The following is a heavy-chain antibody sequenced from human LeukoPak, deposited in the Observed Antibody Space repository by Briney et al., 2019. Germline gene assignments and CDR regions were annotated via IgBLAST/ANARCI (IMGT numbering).Heavy chain of an antibody. CDR1: GFTFSSYE. CDR2: ISSSGSTI. V-gene: IGHV3-48*03. D-gene: IGHD2-2*01. CDR3: ARGRYCSSTSCRLYNWFDP. Sequence: GGSLRLSCAASGFTFSSYEMNWVRQAPGKGLEXXXXISSSGSTIYYADSVKGRFTISRDNAKNSLYLQMNSLRAEDTAVYYCARGRYCSSTSCRLYNWFDPWGQGTLVTVSS. J-gene: IGHJ5*02.